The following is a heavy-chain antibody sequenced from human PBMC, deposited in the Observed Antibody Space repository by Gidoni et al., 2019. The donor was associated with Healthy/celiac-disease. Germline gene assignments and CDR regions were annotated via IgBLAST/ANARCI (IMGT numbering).Heavy chain of an antibody. J-gene: IGHJ5*02. CDR3: ARVRWLQSEWFDP. D-gene: IGHD4-4*01. Sequence: QLQLPESVPGLVKPSETLSLTCTVSGCSISSSSYYWGWIRQPPGKGLEWIGSIYYSGSTYYNPSLKSRVTISVDTSKNQFSLKLSSVTAADTAVYYCARVRWLQSEWFDPWGQGTLVTVSS. V-gene: IGHV4-39*07. CDR1: GCSISSSSYY. CDR2: IYYSGST.